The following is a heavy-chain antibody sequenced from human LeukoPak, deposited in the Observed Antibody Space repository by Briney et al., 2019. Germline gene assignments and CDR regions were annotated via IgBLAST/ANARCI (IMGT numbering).Heavy chain of an antibody. Sequence: PGGSLRLSCAASGFTFSSYAMSWVRQAPGKGLEWVSAISGSGGSTYYADSVKGRFTISRDNSKNTLYLQMNSLRAEDTAVYYCAKDPDDFWSGLSHFQHWGQGTLVTVSS. CDR3: AKDPDDFWSGLSHFQH. D-gene: IGHD3-3*01. J-gene: IGHJ1*01. CDR1: GFTFSSYA. V-gene: IGHV3-23*01. CDR2: ISGSGGST.